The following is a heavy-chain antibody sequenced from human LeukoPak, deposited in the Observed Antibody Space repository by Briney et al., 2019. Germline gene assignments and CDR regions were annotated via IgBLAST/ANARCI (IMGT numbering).Heavy chain of an antibody. CDR2: ISYDGANK. D-gene: IGHD6-13*01. Sequence: GGSLRLSCAASGXPFSSYGMHWVRQAPGKGLEWVSYISYDGANKYYADSVKGRVTISSDNSKNTLFLQMNSLRGDDTGMYFCAKDSSTSNYYYGLDIWGQGTTVTVSS. V-gene: IGHV3-30*02. CDR3: AKDSSTSNYYYGLDI. CDR1: GXPFSSYG. J-gene: IGHJ6*02.